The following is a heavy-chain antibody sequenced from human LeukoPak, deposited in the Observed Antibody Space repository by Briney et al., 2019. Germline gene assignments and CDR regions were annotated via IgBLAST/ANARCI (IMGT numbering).Heavy chain of an antibody. J-gene: IGHJ5*02. CDR2: INHSGST. CDR1: GGSFSGYY. CDR3: ARVGLGRWFDP. Sequence: PSETLSLTCAVYGGSFSGYYWSWIRQPPGKGLEWIGEINHSGSTNYNPSLKSRVTISEDTSKNQFSLKLSSVTAADTAVYYCARVGLGRWFDPWGQGTLVTVSS. V-gene: IGHV4-34*01.